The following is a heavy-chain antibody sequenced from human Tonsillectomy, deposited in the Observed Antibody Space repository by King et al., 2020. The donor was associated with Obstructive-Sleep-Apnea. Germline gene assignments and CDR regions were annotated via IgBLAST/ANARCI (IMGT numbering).Heavy chain of an antibody. CDR1: GFTFDDYA. V-gene: IGHV3-9*01. J-gene: IGHJ4*02. CDR2: ISWNSGSI. Sequence: VQLVESGGGLVQPGRSLRLSCAASGFTFDDYAMHWVRQAPRKGLEWVSGISWNSGSIGYWDSVKGRFTISRDNAKNSLYLQMNSLRAEDTALYYCAKTANSGYYFDYWGQGTLVTVSS. CDR3: AKTANSGYYFDY. D-gene: IGHD3-22*01.